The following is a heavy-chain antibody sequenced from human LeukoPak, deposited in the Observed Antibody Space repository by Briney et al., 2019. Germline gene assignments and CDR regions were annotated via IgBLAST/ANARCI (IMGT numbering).Heavy chain of an antibody. V-gene: IGHV3-23*01. J-gene: IGHJ4*02. Sequence: GGSLRLSCAASGFTFSSYAMSWVRQAPGKGLEWVSAISGSGGSTYYADSVKGRLTISRDNSKNTLYLQMNSLRAEDTAVYYCAREVYSSGSYDYWGQGTLVTVSS. CDR2: ISGSGGST. CDR3: AREVYSSGSYDY. CDR1: GFTFSSYA. D-gene: IGHD6-19*01.